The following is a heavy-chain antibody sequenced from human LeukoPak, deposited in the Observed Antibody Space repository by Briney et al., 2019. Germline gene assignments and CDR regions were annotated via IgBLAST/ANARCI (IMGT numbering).Heavy chain of an antibody. D-gene: IGHD3-16*02. V-gene: IGHV4-38-2*02. CDR2: IDHSGTT. J-gene: IGHJ4*02. Sequence: SETLSLTCAVSGYSISSGHYWGWIRQPPGKGLEWIGSIDHSGTTYYNPSLKSRVSISVDMSNNQFSLNLSSVTAADTAVYYCARDIVPGHFDYWGQGTLVTVSS. CDR1: GYSISSGHY. CDR3: ARDIVPGHFDY.